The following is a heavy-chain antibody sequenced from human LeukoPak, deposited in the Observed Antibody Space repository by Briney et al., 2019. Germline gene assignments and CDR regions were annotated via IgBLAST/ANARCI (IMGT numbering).Heavy chain of an antibody. J-gene: IGHJ4*02. Sequence: GGSLRLSCAASGVTLPSFWMGSVRQAPGKGLEWVASIKSGGSDKYYVDSVKGRFTISRDDAKNSLYLEVNNLRAEDTAVYCCARGPPSGYGTTVFDYWGQGTLVTVSS. D-gene: IGHD4-17*01. CDR3: ARGPPSGYGTTVFDY. V-gene: IGHV3-7*01. CDR2: IKSGGSDK. CDR1: GVTLPSFW.